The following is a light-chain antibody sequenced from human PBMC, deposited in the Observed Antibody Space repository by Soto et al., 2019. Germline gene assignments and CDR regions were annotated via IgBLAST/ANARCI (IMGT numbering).Light chain of an antibody. CDR1: QSVRSN. V-gene: IGKV3-15*01. CDR2: DAS. Sequence: EKVMTQSPATLSVSPGERATLSCRASQSVRSNLARYQKKPGQAPRLLIYDASTRATGIPARFSGSGSGTEFTLIISNLQSEDFAFYYCQQYNEWPLTFGGGTKVDIK. J-gene: IGKJ4*01. CDR3: QQYNEWPLT.